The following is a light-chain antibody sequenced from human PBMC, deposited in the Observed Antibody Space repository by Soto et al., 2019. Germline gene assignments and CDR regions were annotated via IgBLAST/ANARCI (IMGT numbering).Light chain of an antibody. CDR2: DAS. J-gene: IGKJ5*01. CDR1: QTVSSP. V-gene: IGKV3-11*01. CDR3: QQRSNWPPIT. Sequence: EIVLTQSPATLSLSPGERATLSYRSSQTVSSPLAWYQQKPGQAPRLLIYDASNRATGIPARFSGSGSGTDFTLTISSLEPEDFAVYYCQQRSNWPPITFGQGTRLEI.